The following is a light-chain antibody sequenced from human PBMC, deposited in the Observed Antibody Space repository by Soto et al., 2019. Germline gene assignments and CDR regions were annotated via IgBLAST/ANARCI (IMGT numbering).Light chain of an antibody. Sequence: QSALTQPASVSGSPGQSITISCTGTSNDVGSYNFVSWYQHHPGKAPKLMIYEATKRPSGVSHRFSGSKSGNTASLTISGLQAEDEGEYYCCSYAGSMTWVYGGGTKLTVL. CDR1: SNDVGSYNF. V-gene: IGLV2-23*01. CDR2: EAT. J-gene: IGLJ3*02. CDR3: CSYAGSMTWV.